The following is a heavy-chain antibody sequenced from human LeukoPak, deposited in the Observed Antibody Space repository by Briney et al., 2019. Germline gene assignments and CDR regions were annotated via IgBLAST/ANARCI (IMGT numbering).Heavy chain of an antibody. CDR2: IYYSGST. CDR3: ASARLGSGLEGAFDV. CDR1: GGSISSYH. D-gene: IGHD6-25*01. Sequence: PSETLSLTCTVSGGSISSYHWSWIRQPPGKGLEWIGYIYYSGSTNYNPSLKSRVTIPIDASKNQFSLWLSSVTAADTAVYHCASARLGSGLEGAFDVWGQGTMVTVSS. V-gene: IGHV4-59*01. J-gene: IGHJ3*01.